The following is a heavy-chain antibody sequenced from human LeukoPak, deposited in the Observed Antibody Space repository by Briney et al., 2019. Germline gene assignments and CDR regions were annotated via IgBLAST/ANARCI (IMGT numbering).Heavy chain of an antibody. CDR2: IWYDGSNK. CDR3: ARDPVRGVLVGHSDY. D-gene: IGHD3-10*01. J-gene: IGHJ4*02. V-gene: IGHV3-33*01. Sequence: GGSLRLSCAASGFTFSSYGMHWVRQAPGKGLEWVAVIWYDGSNKYYADSVKGRFTISRDNSKNTLYLQMNSLRAEDTAVYYCARDPVRGVLVGHSDYWGQGTLDTVSS. CDR1: GFTFSSYG.